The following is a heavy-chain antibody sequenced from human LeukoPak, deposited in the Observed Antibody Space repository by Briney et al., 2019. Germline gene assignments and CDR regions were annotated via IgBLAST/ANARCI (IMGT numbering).Heavy chain of an antibody. CDR3: ARSSSAYYYEFDY. Sequence: GGSLRLSCAASGFTVNSNYMSWVRQAPGKGLEWVSVIYIGDRTDYADSVKGRFTVSRDNSKNTVYLQLNSLRAEDTAVYYCARSSSAYYYEFDYWGQGTLVTVSS. J-gene: IGHJ4*02. D-gene: IGHD3-22*01. CDR2: IYIGDRT. V-gene: IGHV3-53*01. CDR1: GFTVNSNY.